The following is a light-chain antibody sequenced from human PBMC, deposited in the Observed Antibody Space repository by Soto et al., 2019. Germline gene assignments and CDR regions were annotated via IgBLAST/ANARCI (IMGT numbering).Light chain of an antibody. CDR1: SGHSSYS. CDR3: QTWGSGIRV. V-gene: IGLV4-69*01. Sequence: QPVLTQSPSASASLGASVKLTCTLTSGHSSYSIAWHQQQSEKGPRYLMKINSDGSHSKGDGIPDRFSGSSSGAERSLTISSLQSDDEADYYCQTWGSGIRVFGGGTKLTVL. CDR2: INSDGSH. J-gene: IGLJ3*02.